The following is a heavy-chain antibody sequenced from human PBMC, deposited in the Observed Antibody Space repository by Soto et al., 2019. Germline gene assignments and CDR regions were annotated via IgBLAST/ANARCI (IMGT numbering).Heavy chain of an antibody. CDR2: ISGSGENT. CDR3: VKDEGSSWFFH. Sequence: EVHLLQSGGGLVQSGGSLRLPCVASGFTFSSYAMSWVRQAPGKGLEWVSGISGSGENTYYADSVKGRFTISRDNAKNALYLQMNNVRAEDTAIYPCVKDEGSSWFFHWGPGAQVSVS. D-gene: IGHD6-13*01. CDR1: GFTFSSYA. V-gene: IGHV3-23*01. J-gene: IGHJ5*02.